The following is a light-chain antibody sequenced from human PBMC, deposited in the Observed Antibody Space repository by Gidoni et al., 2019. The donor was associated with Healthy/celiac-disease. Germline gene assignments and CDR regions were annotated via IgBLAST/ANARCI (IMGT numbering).Light chain of an antibody. CDR3: QQYNNWPPCT. V-gene: IGKV3-15*01. CDR1: QSVSSN. CDR2: GAF. J-gene: IGKJ1*01. Sequence: EIVMTQSPATLSVSPGERATLSCSASQSVSSNLAWYQPKPGQAHRLRIYGAFTRPTGIPARFSGSGFGTELTLTISSLQSEDFAVYHCQQYNNWPPCTFGQXTKVEIK.